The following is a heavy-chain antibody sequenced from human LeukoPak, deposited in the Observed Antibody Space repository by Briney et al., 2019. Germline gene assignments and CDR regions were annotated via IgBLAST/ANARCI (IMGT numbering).Heavy chain of an antibody. CDR3: ARAVAIVAIETDPYGMDV. J-gene: IGHJ6*02. D-gene: IGHD5-12*01. CDR1: GFTFSSYA. Sequence: GGSLRLSCAASGFTFSSYAMHWVRQAPGKGLEWVAVISYDGSNKYYADSVKGRFTISRDNSKNTLYLQMNSLRAEDTAVYYCARAVAIVAIETDPYGMDVWGQGTTVTVSS. CDR2: ISYDGSNK. V-gene: IGHV3-30*04.